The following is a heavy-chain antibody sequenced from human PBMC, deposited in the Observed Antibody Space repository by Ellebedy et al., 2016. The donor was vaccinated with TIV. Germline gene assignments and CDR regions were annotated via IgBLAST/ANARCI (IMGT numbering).Heavy chain of an antibody. J-gene: IGHJ4*02. CDR1: GYTFTSFD. Sequence: AASVKVSCKASGYTFTSFDISWVRQAPGQRLEWMGRIRVNNGDTNYAQNLQGRVTMTTATSTSTAYMEVMSLTSDDTGVYYCARNYNWNAPDYWGQGTLVTVSS. D-gene: IGHD1-20*01. CDR2: IRVNNGDT. CDR3: ARNYNWNAPDY. V-gene: IGHV1-18*01.